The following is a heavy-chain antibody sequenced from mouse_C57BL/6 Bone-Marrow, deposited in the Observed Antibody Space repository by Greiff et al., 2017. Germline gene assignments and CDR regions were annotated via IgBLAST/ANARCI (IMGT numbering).Heavy chain of an antibody. CDR2: IDPNSGGT. V-gene: IGHV1-72*01. Sequence: QVQLQQPGAELVKPGASVKLSCKASGYTFTSCWMHWVKQRPGRGLEWIGRIDPNSGGTKYNEKFKSKATLTVDKPSSTAYMQLSSLTSEDSAVYYCATSTTVVRWGAMDYWGQGTSVTVSS. J-gene: IGHJ4*01. CDR3: ATSTTVVRWGAMDY. CDR1: GYTFTSCW. D-gene: IGHD1-1*01.